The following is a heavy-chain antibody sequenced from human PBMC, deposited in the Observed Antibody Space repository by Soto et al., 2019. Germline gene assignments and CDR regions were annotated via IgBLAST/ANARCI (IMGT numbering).Heavy chain of an antibody. V-gene: IGHV5-10-1*01. D-gene: IGHD3-22*01. Sequence: ESLKISLKGSGYTFTSYWNSWLRQMPGKGLEWMGRIDPSDSYINYSPSFQGHVSISVDKSISTAYLQWSSLKASDTAMYFCARDPVYYDSSGYYKDPGWGQGTLVTVSS. CDR3: ARDPVYYDSSGYYKDPG. J-gene: IGHJ4*02. CDR1: GYTFTSYW. CDR2: IDPSDSYI.